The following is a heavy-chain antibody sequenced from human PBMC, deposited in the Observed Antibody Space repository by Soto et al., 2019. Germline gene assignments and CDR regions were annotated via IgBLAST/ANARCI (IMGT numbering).Heavy chain of an antibody. CDR1: GGTFSSYA. D-gene: IGHD3-10*01. Sequence: ASVKVSCKASGGTFSSYAISWVRQAPGQGLEWMGGIIPIFGTANYAQKFQGRVTITADESTSTAYMELGSLRSEDTAVYYCARDYYGSGSYYNPRPYYFDYWGQGTLVTVSS. CDR2: IIPIFGTA. J-gene: IGHJ4*02. CDR3: ARDYYGSGSYYNPRPYYFDY. V-gene: IGHV1-69*13.